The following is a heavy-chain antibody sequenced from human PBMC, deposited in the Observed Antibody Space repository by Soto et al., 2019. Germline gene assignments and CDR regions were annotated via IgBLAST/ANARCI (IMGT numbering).Heavy chain of an antibody. CDR1: GYTFTSYA. CDR3: ARGPVVSNWFDP. V-gene: IGHV1-3*01. Sequence: AASVKVSCKASGYTFTSYAMHWVRQAPGQRLEWMGWINAGNGNTKYSQKFQGRVTITRDTSASTAYMELSSLRSEDTAVYYCARGPVVSNWFDPWGQGTLVTVSS. CDR2: INAGNGNT. J-gene: IGHJ5*02. D-gene: IGHD2-2*01.